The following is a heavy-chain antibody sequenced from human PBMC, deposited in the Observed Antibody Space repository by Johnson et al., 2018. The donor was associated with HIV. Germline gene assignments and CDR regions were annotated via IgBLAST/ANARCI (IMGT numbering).Heavy chain of an antibody. J-gene: IGHJ3*02. CDR1: AFTVSSNY. CDR3: ANPRAFDI. V-gene: IGHV3-53*01. Sequence: EVQLVESGGGFIQPGGSLRLSCAASAFTVSSNYMSWVRQAPGKGLEWVSIIYPGGSTYYTDAVKGRFTISRDNSDNTLFLQMNSLRAEDTAVYYCANPRAFDIWGQGTMVTVSS. CDR2: IYPGGST.